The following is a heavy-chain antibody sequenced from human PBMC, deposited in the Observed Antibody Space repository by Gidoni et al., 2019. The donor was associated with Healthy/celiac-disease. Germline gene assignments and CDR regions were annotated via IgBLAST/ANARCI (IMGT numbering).Heavy chain of an antibody. Sequence: QLQLQESGPGLVKPSETLSLTCTVSGGSISSSSYYWGWIRQPPGKGLEWIGSIYYSGSTYYNPSLKSRVTISVDTSKNQFSLKLSSVTAADTAVYYCASPADYDLWSGQGAFDIWGQGTMVTVSS. D-gene: IGHD3-3*01. CDR3: ASPADYDLWSGQGAFDI. V-gene: IGHV4-39*01. CDR1: GGSISSSSYY. J-gene: IGHJ3*02. CDR2: IYYSGST.